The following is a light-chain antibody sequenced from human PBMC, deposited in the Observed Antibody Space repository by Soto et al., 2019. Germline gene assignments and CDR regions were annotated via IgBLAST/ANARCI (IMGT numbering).Light chain of an antibody. CDR2: SAS. CDR3: QQYGSSLPIT. J-gene: IGKJ5*01. CDR1: QSVSSRY. V-gene: IGKV3-20*01. Sequence: EILLTQSPGTLSLSPGERATLSCRASQSVSSRYLAWYQQKPGQAPRFLIYSASSRATGIPDRFSGSGSGTDFTLTISRLETEDLAVYYCQQYGSSLPITFGQGTRLEIK.